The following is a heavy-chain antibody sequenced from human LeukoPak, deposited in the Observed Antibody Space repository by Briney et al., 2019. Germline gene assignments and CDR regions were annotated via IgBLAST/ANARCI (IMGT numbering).Heavy chain of an antibody. J-gene: IGHJ4*02. CDR3: AREGDILTGYYRIYYFDY. CDR2: IYYSGST. CDR1: GGSISSYY. V-gene: IGHV4-59*01. Sequence: PSETLSLTCTVSGGSISSYYWSWIRQPPGKGLEWIGYIYYSGSTNYNPSLKSRVTISVDTSKNQFSLKLSSVTAADTAVYYCAREGDILTGYYRIYYFDYWGQGTLVTVSS. D-gene: IGHD3-9*01.